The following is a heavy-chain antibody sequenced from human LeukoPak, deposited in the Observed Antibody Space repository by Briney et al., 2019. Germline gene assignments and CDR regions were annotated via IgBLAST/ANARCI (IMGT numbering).Heavy chain of an antibody. Sequence: GGSLRLSCAASGFTFSSYGMSWVRQAPGKGLEWVSVISGSGGSTYYADSVKGRFTISRDNSKNTLYLQMNSLRAKDTAVYYCARDGYTLDYFDYWGQGTLVTVSS. CDR1: GFTFSSYG. J-gene: IGHJ4*02. V-gene: IGHV3-23*01. CDR3: ARDGYTLDYFDY. CDR2: ISGSGGST. D-gene: IGHD5-24*01.